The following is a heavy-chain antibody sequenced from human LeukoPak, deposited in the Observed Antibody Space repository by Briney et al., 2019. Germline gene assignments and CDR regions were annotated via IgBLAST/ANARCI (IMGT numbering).Heavy chain of an antibody. Sequence: GRSLRLSCAASGFTFSSYAMHWVRQAPGKGLEWVAVISYDGSNKYYADSVKGRFTISRDNYKNTLYLQMNSLRAEDTAVYYCARDSAVAAAGTLDYWGQGTLVTVSS. V-gene: IGHV3-30-3*01. CDR3: ARDSAVAAAGTLDY. CDR1: GFTFSSYA. J-gene: IGHJ4*02. D-gene: IGHD6-13*01. CDR2: ISYDGSNK.